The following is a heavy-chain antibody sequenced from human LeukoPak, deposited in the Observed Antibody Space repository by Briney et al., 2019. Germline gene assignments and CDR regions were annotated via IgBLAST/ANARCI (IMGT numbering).Heavy chain of an antibody. V-gene: IGHV1-2*02. Sequence: VASVKVSCKASGYTFTGYYMHWVRQAPGQGLEWMGWINPNSGGTNYAQQFQGRVTMTRDTSISTAYMELSRLRSDDTAVYYCARERTLSSCYDYWGQGTLVSVST. J-gene: IGHJ4*02. CDR1: GYTFTGYY. CDR2: INPNSGGT. D-gene: IGHD6-25*01. CDR3: ARERTLSSCYDY.